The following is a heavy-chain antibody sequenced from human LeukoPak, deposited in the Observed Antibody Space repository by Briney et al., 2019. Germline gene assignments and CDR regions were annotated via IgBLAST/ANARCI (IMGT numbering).Heavy chain of an antibody. J-gene: IGHJ4*02. CDR1: GGTFSSYA. CDR3: ATHPQGYFDY. Sequence: ASVKVSCKASGGTFSSYAISWVRQAPGQGLEWMGGIIPIFGTANYAQKLQGGVTITTDESTSTAYMELSSLRSEDTAVYYCATHPQGYFDYWGQGTLVTVSS. CDR2: IIPIFGTA. V-gene: IGHV1-69*05.